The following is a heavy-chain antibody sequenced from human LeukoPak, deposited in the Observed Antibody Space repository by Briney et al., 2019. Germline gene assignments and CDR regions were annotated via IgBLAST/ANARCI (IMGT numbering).Heavy chain of an antibody. CDR1: EFIFSGYW. Sequence: GGSLRLSCAASEFIFSGYWMNWVRQAPGKGLEWVANIKQDGSEKQYVDSVRGRFTISRDNAKNSLYQQMNSLRVEDTAVYYCARDGFVGAADYWGQGTLVTVSS. D-gene: IGHD6-13*01. J-gene: IGHJ4*02. V-gene: IGHV3-7*01. CDR3: ARDGFVGAADY. CDR2: IKQDGSEK.